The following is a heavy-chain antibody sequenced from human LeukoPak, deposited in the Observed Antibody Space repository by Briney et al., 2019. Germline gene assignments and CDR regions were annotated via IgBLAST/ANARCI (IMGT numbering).Heavy chain of an antibody. J-gene: IGHJ4*02. D-gene: IGHD1-14*01. CDR2: YTGST. Sequence: PSETLSLTCTVSGGSISSSSYYWGWIRQPPGKGLEWIGYYTGSTYYNPSLKSRLTISVDRSKNQVSLNLSSVTAADTAVYYCARGYSSFDYWGQGTLVTVSS. CDR3: ARGYSSFDY. V-gene: IGHV4-30-4*08. CDR1: GGSISSSSYY.